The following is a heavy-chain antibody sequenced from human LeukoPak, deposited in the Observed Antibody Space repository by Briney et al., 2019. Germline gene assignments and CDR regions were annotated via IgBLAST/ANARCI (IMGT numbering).Heavy chain of an antibody. D-gene: IGHD5-12*01. J-gene: IGHJ4*02. CDR1: GFTFGDYA. Sequence: GGSLRLSCTASGFTFGDYAMSWFRQAPGKGLEWVGFIRSKVYGGTTEYAASVKGRFTISRDDPKSIDYLQMNSLNSEDTAVYYCVRYSGDADYWGQGTLVTVSS. V-gene: IGHV3-49*03. CDR2: IRSKVYGGTT. CDR3: VRYSGDADY.